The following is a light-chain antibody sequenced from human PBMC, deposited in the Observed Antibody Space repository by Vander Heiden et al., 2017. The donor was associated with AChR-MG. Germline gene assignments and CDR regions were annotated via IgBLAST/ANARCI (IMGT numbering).Light chain of an antibody. CDR2: KAS. CDR1: QSISSW. V-gene: IGKV1-5*03. J-gene: IGKJ3*01. Sequence: DIQMTQSPSTLSASVGDRVTITCRASQSISSWLAWYQQKPGKAPKVLIYKASSLESGVPSRFSGSGSGKGFTLTISSLQPDDFATYYCQQYKSYPSTFGHGTNVDVK. CDR3: QQYKSYPST.